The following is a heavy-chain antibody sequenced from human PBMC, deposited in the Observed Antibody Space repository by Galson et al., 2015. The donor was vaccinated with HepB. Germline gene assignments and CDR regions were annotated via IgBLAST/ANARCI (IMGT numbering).Heavy chain of an antibody. J-gene: IGHJ6*02. D-gene: IGHD2-2*01. CDR2: ISGSGGST. CDR3: AKRPAAMLGYYYGMDV. CDR1: GFTFSSYA. V-gene: IGHV3-23*01. Sequence: SLRLSCAASGFTFSSYAMSWVRQAPGKGLEWVSAISGSGGSTYYADSVKGRFTISRDNSKNTLYLQMNSLRAEDTAVYYCAKRPAAMLGYYYGMDVWGQGTTVTVSS.